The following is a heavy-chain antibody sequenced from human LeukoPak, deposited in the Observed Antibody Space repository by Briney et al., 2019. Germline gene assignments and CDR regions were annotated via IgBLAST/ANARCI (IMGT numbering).Heavy chain of an antibody. Sequence: PSETLSLTCTVSGGTICSYYWSWIRQPPGKGVEWIGCMYYSGSTNYNSSLKSRVTISVDTSKNQFSLKLSSVTAADTAVYYWARERGYSYGYAFDIWGQGTMVTVSS. CDR1: GGTICSYY. J-gene: IGHJ3*02. D-gene: IGHD5-18*01. CDR2: MYYSGST. CDR3: ARERGYSYGYAFDI. V-gene: IGHV4-59*01.